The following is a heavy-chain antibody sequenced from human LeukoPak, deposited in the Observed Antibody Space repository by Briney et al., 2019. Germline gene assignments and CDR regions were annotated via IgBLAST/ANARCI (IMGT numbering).Heavy chain of an antibody. CDR1: GGSISSSSYY. CDR2: IYYSGST. J-gene: IGHJ6*03. CDR3: ARSGYSNYYYYYMDV. Sequence: SETLSLTCTVSGGSISSSSYYWGWIRQPPGKGLEWIGSIYYSGSTYYNPSLKSRVTISVDTSKNQFSLKLSSVTAADTAVYYCARSGYSNYYYYYMDVWGKGTTVTVSS. V-gene: IGHV4-39*07. D-gene: IGHD4-11*01.